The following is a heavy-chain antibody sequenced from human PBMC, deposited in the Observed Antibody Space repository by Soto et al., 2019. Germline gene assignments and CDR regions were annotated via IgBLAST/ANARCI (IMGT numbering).Heavy chain of an antibody. Sequence: QVQLVQSGAEVKKPGASVTVSCKASGYTFTNYGINWVRQAPGQGLEWMGWISAYSGHTNYAQKLQDRVTMTTDTSTSTTYMELRSLRYDDTAVYYCARRPHLADNVELDYWGQGTLVTVSS. CDR3: ARRPHLADNVELDY. V-gene: IGHV1-18*01. J-gene: IGHJ4*02. D-gene: IGHD6-19*01. CDR2: ISAYSGHT. CDR1: GYTFTNYG.